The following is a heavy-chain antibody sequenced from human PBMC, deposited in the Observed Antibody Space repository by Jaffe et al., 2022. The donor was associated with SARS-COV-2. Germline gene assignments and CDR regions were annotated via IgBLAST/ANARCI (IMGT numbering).Heavy chain of an antibody. V-gene: IGHV3-15*01. J-gene: IGHJ4*02. CDR3: VTLAHDVLY. CDR1: GLTFTNAW. D-gene: IGHD3-16*01. CDR2: IISNPDGGAA. Sequence: DVQLVESGGGLVKPGGSLRVSCVVSGLTFTNAWMTWVRQAPGKGPEWVGRIISNPDGGAADYAAPVKGRFTISRDDSKSTLYLQMNGLKTEDAAVYYCVTLAHDVLYWGQGALVTVSS.